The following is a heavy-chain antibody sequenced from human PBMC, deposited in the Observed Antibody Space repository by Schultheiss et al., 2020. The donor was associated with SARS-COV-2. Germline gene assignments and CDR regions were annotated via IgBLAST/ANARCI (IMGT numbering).Heavy chain of an antibody. J-gene: IGHJ3*02. Sequence: SETLSLTCTVYGGSFSGYYWGWIRQPPGKGLEWIGSIYHSGSTNYNPSLKSRVTISVDKSKNQFSLKLSSVTAADTAVYYCARDTVSGAFDIWGQGTMVTVSS. V-gene: IGHV4-34*01. D-gene: IGHD5/OR15-5a*01. CDR2: IYHSGST. CDR3: ARDTVSGAFDI. CDR1: GGSFSGYY.